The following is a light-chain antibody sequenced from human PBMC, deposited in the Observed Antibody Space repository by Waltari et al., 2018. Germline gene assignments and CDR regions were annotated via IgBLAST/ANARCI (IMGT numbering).Light chain of an antibody. CDR1: SSDIGAYNR. CDR3: TSFTTSITLV. J-gene: IGLJ3*02. V-gene: IGLV2-18*02. CDR2: EVD. Sequence: QSALTQPPSVSGSPGQSVTISCTGTSSDIGAYNRVSWYQQSPGTAPKLIISEVDSRPSGVPDRFSGSKSGNTASLPISGLQAEDEATYYCTSFTTSITLVFGGGTKVTVL.